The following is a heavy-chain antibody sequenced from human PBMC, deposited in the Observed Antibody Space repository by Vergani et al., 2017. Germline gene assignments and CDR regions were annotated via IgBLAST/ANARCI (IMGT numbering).Heavy chain of an antibody. D-gene: IGHD1-26*01. CDR1: GFTISSFW. CDR2: IKQDESEI. CDR3: ATMWEIIQNLRTDWYFDL. Sequence: VQLVESGGGLVQPGGSLRLSCAASGFTISSFWMIWVRQTPGKGLEWVANIKQDESEIYYVDSVKGRFTISRDNAKNSLFLQMNSLRDEDTAVYYCATMWEIIQNLRTDWYFDLWGRGTLVTVSS. J-gene: IGHJ2*01. V-gene: IGHV3-7*01.